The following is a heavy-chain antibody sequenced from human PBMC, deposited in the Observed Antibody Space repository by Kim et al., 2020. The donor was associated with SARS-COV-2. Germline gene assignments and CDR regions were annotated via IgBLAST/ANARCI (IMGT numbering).Heavy chain of an antibody. D-gene: IGHD3-10*01. V-gene: IGHV3-30*04. CDR2: ISYDGSNK. CDR3: ARALIDWIGYHDAFDI. Sequence: GGSLRLSCAASGFTFSSYAMHWVRQAPGKGLEWVAVISYDGSNKYYADSVKGRFTISRDNSKNTLYLQMNSLRAEDTAVYYCARALIDWIGYHDAFDIWG. CDR1: GFTFSSYA. J-gene: IGHJ3*02.